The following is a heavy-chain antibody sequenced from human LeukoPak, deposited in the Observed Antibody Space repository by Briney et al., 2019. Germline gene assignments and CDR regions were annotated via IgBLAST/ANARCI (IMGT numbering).Heavy chain of an antibody. J-gene: IGHJ4*02. CDR3: ARGSYYYDSSGYYPLTSTFDY. D-gene: IGHD3-22*01. CDR2: IIPILGTA. CDR1: GGTFSSYA. V-gene: IGHV1-69*13. Sequence: SVKVSCKASGGTFSSYAISWVRQAPGQGLEWMGGIIPILGTANYAQKSQGRVTITADESTSTAYMELSSLRSEDTAVYYCARGSYYYDSSGYYPLTSTFDYWGQGTLVTVSS.